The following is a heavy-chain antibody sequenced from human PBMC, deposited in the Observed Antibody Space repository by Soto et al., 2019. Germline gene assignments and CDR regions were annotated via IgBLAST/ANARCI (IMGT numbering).Heavy chain of an antibody. D-gene: IGHD5-18*01. J-gene: IGHJ4*02. CDR3: SRAVGGFTYGYPDY. CDR1: GFSLSTTEMC. CDR2: IDWADDK. V-gene: IGHV2-70*01. Sequence: SGPTLVNPTQTLTLTCTLSGFSLSTTEMCVSWIRQPPGKALEWIALIDWADDKYYSTSLKTRLTISKDTSKNQVVLTMTNVEPVDTATYFCSRAVGGFTYGYPDYWGQGTLVTVSS.